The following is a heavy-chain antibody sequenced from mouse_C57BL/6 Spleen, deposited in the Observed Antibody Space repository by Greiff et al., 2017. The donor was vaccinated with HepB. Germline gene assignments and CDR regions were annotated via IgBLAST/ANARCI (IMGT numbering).Heavy chain of an antibody. J-gene: IGHJ1*03. V-gene: IGHV5-6*01. D-gene: IGHD1-1*01. Sequence: EVNVVESGGDLVKPGGSLKLSCAASGFTFSSYGMSWVRQTPDKRLEWVATISSGGSYTYYPDSVKGRFTISRDNAKNTLYLQMSSLKSEDTAMYYCARHGDYYGSSWYFDVWGTGTTVTVSS. CDR3: ARHGDYYGSSWYFDV. CDR1: GFTFSSYG. CDR2: ISSGGSYT.